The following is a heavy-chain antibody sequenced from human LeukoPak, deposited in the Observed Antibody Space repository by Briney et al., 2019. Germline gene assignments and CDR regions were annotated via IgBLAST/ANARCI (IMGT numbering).Heavy chain of an antibody. V-gene: IGHV3-74*01. D-gene: IGHD6-13*01. CDR3: ARDSSSWYFHYYYYGMDV. CDR1: GFTFSSYW. J-gene: IGHJ6*02. Sequence: GGSLRLSCAASGFTFSSYWMHRVRQAPGKGLVWVSRINSDGSSTSYADSVKGRFTISRDNAKNTLYLQMNSLRAEDTAVYYCARDSSSWYFHYYYYGMDVWGQGTTVTVSS. CDR2: INSDGSST.